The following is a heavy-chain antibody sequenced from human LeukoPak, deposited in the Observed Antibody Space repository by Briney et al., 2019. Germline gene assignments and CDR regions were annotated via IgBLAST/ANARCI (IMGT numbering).Heavy chain of an antibody. CDR1: GFTFSDYC. CDR3: ARGSITAAGTAHDY. J-gene: IGHJ4*02. D-gene: IGHD6-13*01. Sequence: GGSLRLSCAASGFTFSDYCMSWIRQAPGKGLEWVSYISSSGSTIYYADSVKGRFTISRDNAKSSLYLQMNSLRAEDTAVYYCARGSITAAGTAHDYWGQGTLVTVSS. CDR2: ISSSGSTI. V-gene: IGHV3-11*01.